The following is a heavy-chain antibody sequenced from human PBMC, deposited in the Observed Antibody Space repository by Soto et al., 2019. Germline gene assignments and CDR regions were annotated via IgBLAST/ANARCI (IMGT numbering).Heavy chain of an antibody. D-gene: IGHD6-13*01. CDR1: GGTITSYY. J-gene: IGHJ4*02. CDR2: IYSSGST. Sequence: SETLSLTSTVSGGTITSYYWSWIRQLAGKGLEWIGRIYSSGSTNYNPSLNSRVIMSVDTSQNQFSLNLSSVTAADTSKYYCARENILTAAAGKRDFDCWGQGTLVTVSS. V-gene: IGHV4-4*07. CDR3: ARENILTAAAGKRDFDC.